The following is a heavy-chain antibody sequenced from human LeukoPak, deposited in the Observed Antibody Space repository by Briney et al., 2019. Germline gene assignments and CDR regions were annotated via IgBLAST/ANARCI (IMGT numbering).Heavy chain of an antibody. CDR2: INPSDGST. D-gene: IGHD5-24*01. Sequence: ASVKVSCKASGYTFTSYYIHLVRQAPGQGFEWMAIINPSDGSTTNSQKFQGRVTMTRDTSTSTVFMELSGLRSEDTALYYCARIRDGYNDAYDIWGQGTMVTVSS. CDR1: GYTFTSYY. V-gene: IGHV1-46*01. J-gene: IGHJ3*02. CDR3: ARIRDGYNDAYDI.